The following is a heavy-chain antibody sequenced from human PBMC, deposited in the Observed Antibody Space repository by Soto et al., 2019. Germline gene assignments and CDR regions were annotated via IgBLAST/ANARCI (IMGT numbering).Heavy chain of an antibody. V-gene: IGHV4-61*01. CDR2: VYHTGRT. J-gene: IGHJ4*02. CDR3: ARDFAYFDS. CDR1: GGSFNSGSYS. D-gene: IGHD3-3*01. Sequence: AEPLSLTYTVSGGSFNSGSYSWSWIRQPPGKGLEWIGYVYHTGRTSYNPSLKSRVSISMDTSKNQFSLNLDSVTAADTAVYFCARDFAYFDSWGQGTLVTVSS.